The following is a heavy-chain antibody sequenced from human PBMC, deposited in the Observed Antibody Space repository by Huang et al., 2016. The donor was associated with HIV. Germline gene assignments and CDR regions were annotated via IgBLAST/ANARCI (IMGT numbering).Heavy chain of an antibody. J-gene: IGHJ4*02. CDR3: AAQWELRGGVDF. CDR2: IYSDDST. V-gene: IGHV3-53*01. CDR1: GFTVSSNY. Sequence: EVQLVESGGGLIQPGGSLRLSCAASGFTVSSNYMSWVRQAPGKGLEWVSVIYSDDSTYFADSLKGRFTIPRDNTKNTLYLQMNSLRAEDTAVYYCAAQWELRGGVDFWGQGTLVTVSS. D-gene: IGHD1-26*01.